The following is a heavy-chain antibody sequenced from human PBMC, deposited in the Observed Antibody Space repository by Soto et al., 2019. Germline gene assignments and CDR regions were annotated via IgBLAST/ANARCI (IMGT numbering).Heavy chain of an antibody. Sequence: SETLSLTCSVSGGSINSDDAFWGWVRQSPGKGLEWIGSLYYGGSTFYNPSLKSRVTISLDTSKNQFSLRLTSVTAADTAIYYCARQLPVGATSWFDPWGQGTLVTVSS. D-gene: IGHD1-26*01. V-gene: IGHV4-39*01. CDR3: ARQLPVGATSWFDP. J-gene: IGHJ5*02. CDR2: LYYGGST. CDR1: GGSINSDDAF.